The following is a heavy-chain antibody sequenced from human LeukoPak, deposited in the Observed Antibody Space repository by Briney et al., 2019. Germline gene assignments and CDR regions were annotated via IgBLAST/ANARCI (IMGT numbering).Heavy chain of an antibody. CDR2: IYYSGST. V-gene: IGHV4-59*01. D-gene: IGHD3-22*01. J-gene: IGHJ4*02. Sequence: PSETLSLTCTVSGGSISNYYWSWLRQPPGKGLEWIGYIYYSGSTNYNPSLKSRVTISVDTSKNQFSLKLSSVTAADTAVYYCARRGRLYYDSSGYLYYFDYWGQGTLVTVSS. CDR1: GGSISNYY. CDR3: ARRGRLYYDSSGYLYYFDY.